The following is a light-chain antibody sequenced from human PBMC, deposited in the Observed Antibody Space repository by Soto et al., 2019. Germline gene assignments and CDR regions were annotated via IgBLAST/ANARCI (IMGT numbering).Light chain of an antibody. J-gene: IGKJ1*01. V-gene: IGKV1-39*01. Sequence: DIQMTQSPSSLSASVGDRVTITCGARQSITTFISWYQQRPGKAPKLLIYGASTLQSGVPSRFSGSGSGTDFTLTISSLQPEDFATYFCQQSYSTPPTFGQGTKVEI. CDR3: QQSYSTPPT. CDR2: GAS. CDR1: QSITTF.